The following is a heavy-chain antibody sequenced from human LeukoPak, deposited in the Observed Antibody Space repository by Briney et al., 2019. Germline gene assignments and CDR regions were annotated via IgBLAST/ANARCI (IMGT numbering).Heavy chain of an antibody. CDR1: GGSISSYY. CDR3: ARHGWGSGYSIEYFQH. CDR2: IYASGNT. D-gene: IGHD3-22*01. V-gene: IGHV4-4*07. J-gene: IGHJ1*01. Sequence: SETLSLTCTVSGGSISSYYWSWIRQPAGKGLEWIGRIYASGNTNYNPSLKSRVTMSIETSKNQFSLKVTSVTAADTAVYYCARHGWGSGYSIEYFQHWGQGTLVTVSS.